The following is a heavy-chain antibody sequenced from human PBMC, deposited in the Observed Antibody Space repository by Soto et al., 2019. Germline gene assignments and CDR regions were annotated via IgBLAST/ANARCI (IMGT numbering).Heavy chain of an antibody. CDR1: GGTFSSYA. D-gene: IGHD3-22*01. CDR3: ARDWCLYYYDSSGYRTSDYGMDV. Sequence: SVKVSCKASGGTFSSYAISWVRQAPGQGLEWMGGIIPIFGTANYAQKFQGRVTITADESTSTAYMELSSLRSEDTAVYYCARDWCLYYYDSSGYRTSDYGMDVWGQGTTVTVSS. CDR2: IIPIFGTA. V-gene: IGHV1-69*13. J-gene: IGHJ6*02.